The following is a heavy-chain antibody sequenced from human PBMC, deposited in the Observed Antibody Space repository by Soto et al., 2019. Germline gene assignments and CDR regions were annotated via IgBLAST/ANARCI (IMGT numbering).Heavy chain of an antibody. Sequence: SETLSLTCSVSGGSVSNKTYYWSWIRQPPGKRLEWIGYVYYSGTTNYNPSLKSQVTISVDLSKNQFSLRLSSVTTADTALYYCARTTAVPNTLRSRYFFDYWGQGTLVTVSS. V-gene: IGHV4-61*01. CDR3: ARTTAVPNTLRSRYFFDY. CDR1: GGSVSNKTYY. CDR2: VYYSGTT. D-gene: IGHD4-17*01. J-gene: IGHJ4*02.